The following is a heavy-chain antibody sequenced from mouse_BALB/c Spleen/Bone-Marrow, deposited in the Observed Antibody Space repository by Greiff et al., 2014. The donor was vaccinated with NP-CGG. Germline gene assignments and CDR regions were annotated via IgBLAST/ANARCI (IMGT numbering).Heavy chain of an antibody. V-gene: IGHV1S45*01. D-gene: IGHD1-2*01. CDR3: AREDYGAWFAY. CDR2: INPYNDHT. J-gene: IGHJ3*01. Sequence: EVQVVESGAELVRPGASVKISCKAFGYTFTKHHINWVKQRPGQGLDWIGYINPYNDHTSYNQKFKGKATLTVDKSSSTAYMDLSSLTSEDSAVYYCAREDYGAWFAYWGQGTLVTVSA. CDR1: GYTFTKHH.